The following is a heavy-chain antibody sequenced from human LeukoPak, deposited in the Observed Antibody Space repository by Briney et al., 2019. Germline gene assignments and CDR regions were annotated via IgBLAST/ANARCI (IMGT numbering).Heavy chain of an antibody. CDR3: AKDRVNDYVWGSYRSNWFDP. Sequence: GGSLRLSGAALEITFSSYAMSWVRQAPGKGLDWVSAIIGRGGSTYYADSVKGRFTIPRDNSKNTLYLQMNSLRAEDTAVYYCAKDRVNDYVWGSYRSNWFDPWGQGTLVSVCS. V-gene: IGHV3-23*01. J-gene: IGHJ5*02. CDR2: IIGRGGST. D-gene: IGHD3-16*02. CDR1: EITFSSYA.